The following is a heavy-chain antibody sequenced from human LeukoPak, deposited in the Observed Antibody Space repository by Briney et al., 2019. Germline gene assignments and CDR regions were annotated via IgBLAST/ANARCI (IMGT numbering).Heavy chain of an antibody. Sequence: GGSLRLSCAASGFTFSSYGMHWVRQAPGKGLEWVAVIWYDGSNKYYADSVKGRFTISRDNSKNTLYLQMNSLRAEDTAVYYCARDLWFGELSPMDVWGQGTTVTVSS. CDR2: IWYDGSNK. J-gene: IGHJ6*02. CDR1: GFTFSSYG. V-gene: IGHV3-33*01. D-gene: IGHD3-10*01. CDR3: ARDLWFGELSPMDV.